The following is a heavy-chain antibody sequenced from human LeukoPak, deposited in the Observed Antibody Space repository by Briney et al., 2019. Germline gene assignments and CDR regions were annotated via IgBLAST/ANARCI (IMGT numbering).Heavy chain of an antibody. CDR3: ARENHGDYVDY. J-gene: IGHJ4*02. V-gene: IGHV3-64*01. CDR1: GFTFSSYA. CDR2: ISSNGGST. D-gene: IGHD1-14*01. Sequence: GGSLRLSCAASGFTFSSYAMHWVRQAPGKGLEYVSAISSNGGSTYYANSVKGRFTISRDNSKNTLYLQMGSLRAEDMAVYYCARENHGDYVDYWGQGTLVTVSS.